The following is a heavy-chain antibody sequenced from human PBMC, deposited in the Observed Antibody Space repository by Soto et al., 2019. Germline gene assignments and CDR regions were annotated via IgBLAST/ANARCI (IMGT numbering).Heavy chain of an antibody. D-gene: IGHD3-9*01. CDR2: ISYSGST. Sequence: SETLSLTCTVSGDSISSGGFYWNWLRRQPGKGLEWIGYISYSGSTYYNPSLRSRLTLSVDTSNNQFSLRLNSVTAADTALYICARGADNSYNWFDPWGQGTLVTVSS. CDR3: ARGADNSYNWFDP. V-gene: IGHV4-31*03. J-gene: IGHJ5*02. CDR1: GDSISSGGFY.